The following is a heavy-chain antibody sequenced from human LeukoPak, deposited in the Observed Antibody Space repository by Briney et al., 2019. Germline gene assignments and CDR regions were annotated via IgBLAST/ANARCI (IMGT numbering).Heavy chain of an antibody. CDR1: GFTVSSNY. CDR3: ARARCSSTRCYSGAEYNWFDP. Sequence: GGSLRLSCAASGFTVSSNYMSWVRQAPGKGLEWVSTIYSGGSTYYADSVKGRFTISRDNSKNTLYLQMNSLKAEDTAVYYCARARCSSTRCYSGAEYNWFDPWGQGTLVTVSS. J-gene: IGHJ5*02. CDR2: IYSGGST. V-gene: IGHV3-66*02. D-gene: IGHD2-2*02.